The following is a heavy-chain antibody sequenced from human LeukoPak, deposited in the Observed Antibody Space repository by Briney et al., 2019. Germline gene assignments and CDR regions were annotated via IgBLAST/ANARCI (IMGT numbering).Heavy chain of an antibody. D-gene: IGHD2-15*01. CDR2: IYHSGST. Sequence: SGTLSLTCAVSGGSLSSSNWWSWVRQPPGKGLEWIGEIYHSGSTNYNPSLKSRVTISVDKSKNQFSLKLSSVTAADTAVYYCARAGYCSGGSCQPLAEYFQHWGQGTLVTVSS. V-gene: IGHV4-4*02. CDR3: ARAGYCSGGSCQPLAEYFQH. J-gene: IGHJ1*01. CDR1: GGSLSSSNW.